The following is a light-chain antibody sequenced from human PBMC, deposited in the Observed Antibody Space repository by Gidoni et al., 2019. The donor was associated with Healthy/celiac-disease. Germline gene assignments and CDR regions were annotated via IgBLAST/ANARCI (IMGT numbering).Light chain of an antibody. J-gene: IGLJ2*01. CDR3: SSYAGSNNLV. Sequence: QSALTQPPSPSGSPGQSVTISCTVTSSDVGGYNYVSWYQQHPGKAPKLLIYEVSTRPSGVPDRFSGSKSGNTASLTVSGRQAEDEADYYCSSYAGSNNLVFGGGTKLTVL. V-gene: IGLV2-8*01. CDR1: SSDVGGYNY. CDR2: EVS.